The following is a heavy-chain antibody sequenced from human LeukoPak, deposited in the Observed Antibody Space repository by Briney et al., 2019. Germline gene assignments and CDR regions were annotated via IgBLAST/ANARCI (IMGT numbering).Heavy chain of an antibody. Sequence: SETLSLTCTVSGGSISSYYWSWIRQPPGKGLEWIGYICYSGSTNYNPSLKSRVTISVDTSKNQFSLKLSSVTAADTAVYYCARLPVTNYYYYMDVWGKGTTVTVSS. V-gene: IGHV4-59*01. CDR2: ICYSGST. J-gene: IGHJ6*03. CDR3: ARLPVTNYYYYMDV. D-gene: IGHD4-17*01. CDR1: GGSISSYY.